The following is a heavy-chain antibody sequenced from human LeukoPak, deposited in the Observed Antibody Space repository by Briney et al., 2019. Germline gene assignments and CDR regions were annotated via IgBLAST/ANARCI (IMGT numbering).Heavy chain of an antibody. V-gene: IGHV3-48*04. Sequence: PGGSLRLSCAASGFTFSTFAINWVRQAPGKGLEWVSYISGGSNSIQYAESVKGRFTTSRDNAKNSLYLQMNSLRAEDTAVYYCARLKSGYEAYWGQGVLVTVSS. D-gene: IGHD3-3*01. CDR1: GFTFSTFA. CDR3: ARLKSGYEAY. CDR2: ISGGSNSI. J-gene: IGHJ4*02.